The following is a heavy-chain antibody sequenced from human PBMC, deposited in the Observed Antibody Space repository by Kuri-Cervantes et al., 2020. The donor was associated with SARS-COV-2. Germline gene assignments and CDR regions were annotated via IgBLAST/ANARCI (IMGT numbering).Heavy chain of an antibody. CDR3: ARGFARYGFDP. CDR1: GYTFTSYG. V-gene: IGHV1-69*04. D-gene: IGHD5-12*01. J-gene: IGHJ5*02. CDR2: IIPIRGIA. Sequence: SVTVSCKASGYTFTSYGSSWVRQAPGRGLEWMGRIIPIRGIANYAQKFQGRVTITADKSTSTAYMELSSLRSEDTAVYYCARGFARYGFDPWGQGTLVTVSS.